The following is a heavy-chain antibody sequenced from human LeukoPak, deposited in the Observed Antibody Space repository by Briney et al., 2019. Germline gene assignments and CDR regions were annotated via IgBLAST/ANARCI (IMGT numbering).Heavy chain of an antibody. J-gene: IGHJ5*01. D-gene: IGHD3-16*01. CDR1: GFTVSAKY. Sequence: GGSLRLSCAASGFTVSAKYMSWVRQGPGKGLDWISSIYSDGGTNYADSVKGRVTISRDNSKNTLYQMTSMRPEGTALYYCARDGGFGGPGGDNWFDSWGQGALVTVSS. V-gene: IGHV3-66*02. CDR2: IYSDGGT. CDR3: ARDGGFGGPGGDNWFDS.